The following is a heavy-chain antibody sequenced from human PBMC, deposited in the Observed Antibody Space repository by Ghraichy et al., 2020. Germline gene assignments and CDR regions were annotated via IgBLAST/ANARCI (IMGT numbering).Heavy chain of an antibody. Sequence: GSLRLSCAASGFAYNSYWMNWVRQAPGKGLEWVAYIKYDGSVEYYVDSVKGRFAISRDNAKNSLFLQMNSLRAEDTAVYYCARGWGRFDYWGQGTLVTVSS. CDR1: GFAYNSYW. V-gene: IGHV3-7*01. J-gene: IGHJ4*02. CDR3: ARGWGRFDY. D-gene: IGHD2-21*02. CDR2: IKYDGSVE.